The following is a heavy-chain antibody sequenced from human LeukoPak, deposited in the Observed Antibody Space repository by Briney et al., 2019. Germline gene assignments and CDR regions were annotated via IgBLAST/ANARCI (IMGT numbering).Heavy chain of an antibody. Sequence: ASVKVSCKASGGTFSRYAISWVRQAPGQGLEWMGGIIPIFGTADYAQKFQGRVTITADESTSTAYMELSSLRSEDTAMFYCARHRPNHSGSYYSEAFDIWGQGTMVIVSS. V-gene: IGHV1-69*13. J-gene: IGHJ3*02. CDR1: GGTFSRYA. CDR2: IIPIFGTA. CDR3: ARHRPNHSGSYYSEAFDI. D-gene: IGHD1-26*01.